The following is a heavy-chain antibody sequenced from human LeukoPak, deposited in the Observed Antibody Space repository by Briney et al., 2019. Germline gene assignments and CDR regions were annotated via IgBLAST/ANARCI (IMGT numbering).Heavy chain of an antibody. CDR3: ARQVTAYDFWSGYYHYYFDY. J-gene: IGHJ4*02. CDR1: GGSISSSSYY. CDR2: IYHSGST. Sequence: SETLSLTCTVSGGSISSSSYYWGWIRQPPGKGLEWIGSIYHSGSTYYNPSLKSRVTISVDTSKNQFSLKLSSVTAADMAVYYCARQVTAYDFWSGYYHYYFDYWGQGTLVTVSS. V-gene: IGHV4-39*01. D-gene: IGHD3-3*01.